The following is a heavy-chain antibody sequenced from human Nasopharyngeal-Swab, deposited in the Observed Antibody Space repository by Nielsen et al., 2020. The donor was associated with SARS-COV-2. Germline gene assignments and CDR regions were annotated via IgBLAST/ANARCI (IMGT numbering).Heavy chain of an antibody. CDR2: IYSGGST. CDR1: GFTVSSNY. Sequence: GESLKISCAASGFTVSSNYMSWVRQAPGKGLEWVSVIYSGGSTYYADSVKGRFTISRDNSKNTLYLQMNSLRAEDTAVYYCARFSSGTIPSVDYWGQGTLVTVSS. D-gene: IGHD1-7*01. V-gene: IGHV3-53*01. J-gene: IGHJ4*02. CDR3: ARFSSGTIPSVDY.